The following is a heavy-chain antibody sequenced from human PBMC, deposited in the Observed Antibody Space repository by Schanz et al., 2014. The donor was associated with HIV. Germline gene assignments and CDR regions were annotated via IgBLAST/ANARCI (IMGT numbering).Heavy chain of an antibody. CDR2: ISERGGRS. Sequence: EVQLLDSGGGLVQPGGSLRLSCVASGFTFNNYAMTWVRQAPGKGLEWVSSISERGGRSYYADSVNGRFTISRDNSKNTLYLQMTTLRTEDTAVYYCAKPEYDSRGNSQSHFDSWGQGTLVTVSP. D-gene: IGHD3-22*01. CDR3: AKPEYDSRGNSQSHFDS. V-gene: IGHV3-23*01. J-gene: IGHJ4*02. CDR1: GFTFNNYA.